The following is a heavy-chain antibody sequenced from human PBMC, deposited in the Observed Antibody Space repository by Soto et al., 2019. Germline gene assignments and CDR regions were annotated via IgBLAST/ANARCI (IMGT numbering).Heavy chain of an antibody. V-gene: IGHV3-23*01. Sequence: GGSLRLSCAASGFTFSSYAMSWVRQAPGKGLEWVSAISGSGGSTYYADSVKGRFTISRDNSKNTLYLQMNSLRAEDTAVYYCAKALLSNYPLELRHYYYYMDVWGKGTTVTVSS. J-gene: IGHJ6*03. CDR2: ISGSGGST. CDR3: AKALLSNYPLELRHYYYYMDV. D-gene: IGHD1-7*01. CDR1: GFTFSSYA.